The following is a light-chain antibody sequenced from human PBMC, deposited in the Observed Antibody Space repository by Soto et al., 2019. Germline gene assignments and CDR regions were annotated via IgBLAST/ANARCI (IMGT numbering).Light chain of an antibody. CDR1: SSDVGSYNL. CDR3: CSYAGSSTFV. CDR2: EGT. Sequence: QSVLTQPASVSGSPGQSITISCTGTSSDVGSYNLVSWYQQHPGKAPKLMIYEGTKRLSGVSNRFSGSKSGNTASLTISGLQAEDEADYYCCSYAGSSTFVFGGGTKVTVL. J-gene: IGLJ2*01. V-gene: IGLV2-23*03.